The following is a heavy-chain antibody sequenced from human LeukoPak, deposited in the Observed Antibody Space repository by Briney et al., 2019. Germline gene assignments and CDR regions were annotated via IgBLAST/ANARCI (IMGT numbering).Heavy chain of an antibody. CDR1: GFTFSNAW. Sequence: PGGSLRLSCAASGFTFSNAWMSWVRQAPGKGLEWVGFIRSKAYGGTTEYAASVKGRFTISRDDSKSIAYLQMNSLKTEDTAVYYCTRLKYYDFWSGYLKYYFDYWGQGTLVTVSS. D-gene: IGHD3-3*01. CDR3: TRLKYYDFWSGYLKYYFDY. CDR2: IRSKAYGGTT. J-gene: IGHJ4*02. V-gene: IGHV3-49*04.